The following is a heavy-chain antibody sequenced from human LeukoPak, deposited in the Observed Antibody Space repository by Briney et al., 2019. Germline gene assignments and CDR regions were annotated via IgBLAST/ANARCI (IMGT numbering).Heavy chain of an antibody. Sequence: SETLSLTCTVSGDSISSTTYHWGWIRQPPGKGLEWIGSIYYSGTTYYNPSLKSRVTISVDTSKNQFSLKLSSVTAADTAVYYCARGMGIAAVLYYYGMDVWGQGTTVTVSS. CDR1: GDSISSTTYH. CDR2: IYYSGTT. V-gene: IGHV4-39*07. J-gene: IGHJ6*02. D-gene: IGHD6-13*01. CDR3: ARGMGIAAVLYYYGMDV.